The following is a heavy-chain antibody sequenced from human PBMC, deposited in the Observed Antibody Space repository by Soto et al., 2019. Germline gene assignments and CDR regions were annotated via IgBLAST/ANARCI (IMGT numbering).Heavy chain of an antibody. CDR1: GGSISSYY. J-gene: IGHJ4*02. V-gene: IGHV4-59*01. CDR2: IYYSGST. Sequence: SSETLSLTCTVSGGSISSYYWSWIRQPPGKGLEWIGYIYYSGSTNYNPSLKSRVTISVDTSQNQFSLKLSSVTAADTAVYYCARGAPTKNFDYWGQGTLVTVSS. CDR3: ARGAPTKNFDY. D-gene: IGHD2-2*01.